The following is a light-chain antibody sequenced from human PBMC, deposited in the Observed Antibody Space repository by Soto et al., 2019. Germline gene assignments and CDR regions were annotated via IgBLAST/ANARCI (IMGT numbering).Light chain of an antibody. V-gene: IGKV1-5*01. Sequence: DIQMTQSPSTLSASVGDRVTITCRARQSINIWLAWYQQKPGKAPKLLIYDASILKSGVPSRFSGSGSGTEFTLTISSLQPDDFATYYCQQYNSYSITFGQGTRREIK. CDR3: QQYNSYSIT. CDR2: DAS. J-gene: IGKJ5*01. CDR1: QSINIW.